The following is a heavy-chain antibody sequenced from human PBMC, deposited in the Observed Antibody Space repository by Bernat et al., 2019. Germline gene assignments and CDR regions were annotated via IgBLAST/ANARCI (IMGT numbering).Heavy chain of an antibody. D-gene: IGHD2-21*01. J-gene: IGHJ4*02. CDR2: IDYVGGST. CDR3: ANDATRGDLLDY. V-gene: IGHV3-23*01. Sequence: EVQLLESGGGLVQPGGSLRLSCAASGFTFSSYAMSWVRQAPGKGLEWVSTIDYVGGSTYYADSVKGRFAISRDNSKNTLYLQMDSLRDEDTAVYYCANDATRGDLLDYWGQGTLVTVSS. CDR1: GFTFSSYA.